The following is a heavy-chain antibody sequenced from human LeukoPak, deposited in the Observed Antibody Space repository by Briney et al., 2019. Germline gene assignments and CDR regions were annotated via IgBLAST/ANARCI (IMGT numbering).Heavy chain of an antibody. D-gene: IGHD5-24*01. CDR3: AREGEMATQGFDI. CDR2: INPSGGST. V-gene: IGHV1-46*01. CDR1: GYTFTGYY. J-gene: IGHJ3*02. Sequence: ASVKVSCKASGYTFTGYYMHWVRQAPGQGLEWMGIINPSGGSTSYAQKFQGRVTMTRDTSTSTVYMELSSLRSEDTAVYYCAREGEMATQGFDIWGQGTMVTVSS.